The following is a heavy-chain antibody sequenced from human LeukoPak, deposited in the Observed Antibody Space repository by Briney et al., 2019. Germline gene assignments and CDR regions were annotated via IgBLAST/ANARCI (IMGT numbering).Heavy chain of an antibody. CDR3: ARVGDSSGYYYVS. V-gene: IGHV4-39*01. CDR1: GGSISSRSYY. J-gene: IGHJ5*02. Sequence: PSETLSLTCTVSGGSISSRSYYWGWIRQPPGKGLEWIGKISDSGNTYYSPSLRSRVTISIDMSKNQFSLKLSSVTATDTAVYYCARVGDSSGYYYVSWGQGTLVTVSS. D-gene: IGHD3-22*01. CDR2: ISDSGNT.